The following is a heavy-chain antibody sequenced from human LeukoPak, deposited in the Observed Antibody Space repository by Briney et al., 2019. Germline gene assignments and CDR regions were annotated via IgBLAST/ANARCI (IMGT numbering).Heavy chain of an antibody. D-gene: IGHD2-21*02. CDR3: AKDVAVVVTAHDDY. J-gene: IGHJ4*02. CDR1: GFTFSTYA. V-gene: IGHV3-23*01. CDR2: ISGSGGST. Sequence: GGSLRLSCAASGFTFSTYAMNWVRQAPGKGLEWVSAISGSGGSTYSADSVKGRFTVSRDNSKNTLYLQMNSLRAEDTAVYYCAKDVAVVVTAHDDYWGQGTLVTVSS.